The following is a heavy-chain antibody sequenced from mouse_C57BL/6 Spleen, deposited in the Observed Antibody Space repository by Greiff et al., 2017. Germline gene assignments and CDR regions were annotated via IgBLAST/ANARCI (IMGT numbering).Heavy chain of an antibody. D-gene: IGHD1-1*01. V-gene: IGHV1-39*01. Sequence: EVLLVEPGPELVKPGASVKISCKASGYSFTDYNMNWVKQSTGKSLEWIGVINPNYGTTNYNQKFKGKATLTVDKSSSTAYMQLSSLTSEDSAVYYCARGIYYYGSSFDYWGQGTTLTVSS. CDR3: ARGIYYYGSSFDY. CDR1: GYSFTDYN. CDR2: INPNYGTT. J-gene: IGHJ2*01.